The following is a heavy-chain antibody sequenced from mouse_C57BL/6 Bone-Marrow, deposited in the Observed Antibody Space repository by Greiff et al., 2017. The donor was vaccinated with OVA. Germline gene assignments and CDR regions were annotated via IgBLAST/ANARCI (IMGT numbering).Heavy chain of an antibody. CDR3: ARYDDYDRYYFDY. V-gene: IGHV1-80*01. J-gene: IGHJ2*01. D-gene: IGHD2-4*01. Sequence: QVQLQQSGAELVKPGASVKISCKASGYAFSSYWMNWVKQRPGKGLEWIGQIYPGDGDTNYNGKFKGKATLTADKSSSTAYMQLSSLTSEDSAVYFCARYDDYDRYYFDYWGQGTTLTVSA. CDR2: IYPGDGDT. CDR1: GYAFSSYW.